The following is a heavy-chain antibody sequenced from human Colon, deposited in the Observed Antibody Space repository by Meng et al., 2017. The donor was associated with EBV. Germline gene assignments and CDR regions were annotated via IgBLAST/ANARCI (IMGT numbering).Heavy chain of an antibody. J-gene: IGHJ4*02. V-gene: IGHV4-61*01. Sequence: GPGLCKPSGPLSLTSSVSGGPVSSETYYWNWIRQPPGKALEWIGYVSYSGGTNYNPSLKNRVTISVDTSKNQVSLRLSSVTAADTAVFYCARAVGPDCSSTSCPFDYWGQGTLVTVSS. CDR2: VSYSGGT. D-gene: IGHD2-2*01. CDR1: GGPVSSETYY. CDR3: ARAVGPDCSSTSCPFDY.